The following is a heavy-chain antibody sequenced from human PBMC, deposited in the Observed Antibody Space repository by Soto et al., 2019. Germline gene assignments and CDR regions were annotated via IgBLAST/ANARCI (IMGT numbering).Heavy chain of an antibody. V-gene: IGHV1-46*01. CDR2: INPSGGST. D-gene: IGHD4-4*01. CDR1: GYTFTSYY. Sequence: QVQLVQSGAEVKKPGASVKVSCKASGYTFTSYYMHWVRQAPGQGLEWMGIINPSGGSTSYAQKFQGRGTMTRDTSTSTVYMELSSLRSEDTAVYYCARDRANTVTDLWGRGTLVTVSS. CDR3: ARDRANTVTDL. J-gene: IGHJ2*01.